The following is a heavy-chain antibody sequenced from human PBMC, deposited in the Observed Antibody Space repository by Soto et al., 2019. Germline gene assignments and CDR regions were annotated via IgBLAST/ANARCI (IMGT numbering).Heavy chain of an antibody. J-gene: IGHJ4*02. CDR3: ARDGASFGDYELRGFDY. D-gene: IGHD4-17*01. CDR2: IYHSGST. Sequence: QVQLQESGPGLVKPSGTLSLTCAVSGGSISSSNWWSWVRQPPGKGLEWIGEIYHSGSTNYNPSLKSRVTISVDKSKNQFSLKLSSVTAADTTVYYCARDGASFGDYELRGFDYWGQGTLVTVSS. V-gene: IGHV4-4*02. CDR1: GGSISSSNW.